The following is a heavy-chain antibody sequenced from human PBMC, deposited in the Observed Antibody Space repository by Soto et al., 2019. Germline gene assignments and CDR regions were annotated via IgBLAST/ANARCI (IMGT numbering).Heavy chain of an antibody. CDR1: GFTFSSYG. CDR3: AKDLPGGIAVAGGGMDV. D-gene: IGHD6-19*01. Sequence: GSLRLSCAASGFTFSSYGMHWVRQAPGKGLEWVAVISYDGSNKYYADSVKGRFTISRDNSKNTLYLQMNSLRAEDTAVYYCAKDLPGGIAVAGGGMDVWGQGTTVTVSS. J-gene: IGHJ6*02. CDR2: ISYDGSNK. V-gene: IGHV3-30*18.